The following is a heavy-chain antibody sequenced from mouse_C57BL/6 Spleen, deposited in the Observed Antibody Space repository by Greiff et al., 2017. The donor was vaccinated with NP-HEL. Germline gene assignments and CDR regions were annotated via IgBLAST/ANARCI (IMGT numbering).Heavy chain of an antibody. CDR1: GYTFTDYE. V-gene: IGHV1-15*01. CDR3: TRKKVYYGNYRWYFDV. Sequence: VKLQQSGAELVRPGASVTLSCKASGYTFTDYEMHWVKQTPVHGLEWIGAIDPETGGTAYNQKFKGKAILTADKSSSTAYMELRSLTSEDSAVYYCTRKKVYYGNYRWYFDVWGTGTTVTVSS. CDR2: IDPETGGT. J-gene: IGHJ1*03. D-gene: IGHD2-1*01.